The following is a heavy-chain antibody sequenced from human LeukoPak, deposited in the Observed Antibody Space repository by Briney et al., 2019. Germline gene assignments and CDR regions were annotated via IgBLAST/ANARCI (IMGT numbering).Heavy chain of an antibody. CDR3: ARAELLWFGEYHNWFDP. V-gene: IGHV4-34*01. CDR2: INHSGST. Sequence: SETLSLTCAVYGGSFSGYYWSWIRQPPGKGLEWIGEINHSGSTNYNPSLKSRVTISVDTSKNQFSLKLSSVTAADTDVYYCARAELLWFGEYHNWFDPWGQGTLVTVSS. D-gene: IGHD3-10*01. CDR1: GGSFSGYY. J-gene: IGHJ5*02.